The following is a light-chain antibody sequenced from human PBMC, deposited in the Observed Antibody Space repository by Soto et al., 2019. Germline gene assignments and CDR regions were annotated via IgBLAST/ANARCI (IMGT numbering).Light chain of an antibody. CDR1: QSVSSN. V-gene: IGKV3-15*01. J-gene: IGKJ1*01. CDR2: GAS. Sequence: DILMTQSPATLSVSLGERATLSCRASQSVSSNLAWYQQKPGQAPRLLIYGASTRATGIPARFSGSGSGTEFTLTISSLQSEDFAVYSCQQYNNWPRTFGQGTKVDIK. CDR3: QQYNNWPRT.